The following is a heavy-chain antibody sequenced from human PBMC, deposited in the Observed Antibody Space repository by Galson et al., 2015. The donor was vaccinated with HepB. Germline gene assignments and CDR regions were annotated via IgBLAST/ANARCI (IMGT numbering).Heavy chain of an antibody. CDR2: IKSKTDGGTT. V-gene: IGHV3-15*01. Sequence: SLRLSCAASGFTFSNAWMSWVRQAPGKGLEWVGRIKSKTDGGTTDYAAPVKGRFTISRDDSKNTLYLQMNSLKTEDTAVYYCTTEDDSSGWIDYWGQGTLVTVSS. D-gene: IGHD3-22*01. CDR3: TTEDDSSGWIDY. CDR1: GFTFSNAW. J-gene: IGHJ4*02.